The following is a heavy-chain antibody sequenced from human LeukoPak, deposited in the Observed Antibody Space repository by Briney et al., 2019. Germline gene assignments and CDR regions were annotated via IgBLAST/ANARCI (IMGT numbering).Heavy chain of an antibody. V-gene: IGHV4-4*09. CDR1: GDSISYYY. CDR2: IYSSGST. CDR3: ARLFGDGRNRGVIDV. J-gene: IGHJ6*03. Sequence: SETLSLTCTVSGDSISYYYWSWIRQPPGKGLEWIGYIYSSGSTIYNPSPKSRATILVDTSDNQFSLRLTSVTAADTAVYYCARLFGDGRNRGVIDVWGKGTTVTVSS. D-gene: IGHD3-3*01.